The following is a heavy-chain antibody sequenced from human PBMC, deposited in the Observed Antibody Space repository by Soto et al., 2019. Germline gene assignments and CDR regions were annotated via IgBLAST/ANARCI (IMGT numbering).Heavy chain of an antibody. CDR1: ADSFSIYG. J-gene: IGHJ4*02. D-gene: IGHD3-3*01. CDR3: ARVFPDGWVEPGVVRGYLDT. CDR2: IIPIFGTT. V-gene: IGHV1-69*01. Sequence: QVQLVQSGAEVKEPGSAVKVSCKAPADSFSIYGISWVRQAPGQGLEWMGGIIPIFGTTNYAEKFQGRVTITADESKKTAYMELSSLRSEDTALYYCARVFPDGWVEPGVVRGYLDTWGRGPLVTVSS.